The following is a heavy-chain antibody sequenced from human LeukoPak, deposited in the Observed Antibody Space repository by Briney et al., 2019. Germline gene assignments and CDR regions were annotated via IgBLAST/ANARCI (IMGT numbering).Heavy chain of an antibody. Sequence: GGSLRLSCAASGFTFDDYGMSWVRQAPGKGLEWVSGINWNGGGTGYADSVKGRFTISRDSAKNSLYLQMNTLRAEDTALYYCARGASYYYDSSGYYNWGQGALVTVSS. J-gene: IGHJ4*02. CDR2: INWNGGGT. CDR1: GFTFDDYG. V-gene: IGHV3-20*04. CDR3: ARGASYYYDSSGYYN. D-gene: IGHD3-22*01.